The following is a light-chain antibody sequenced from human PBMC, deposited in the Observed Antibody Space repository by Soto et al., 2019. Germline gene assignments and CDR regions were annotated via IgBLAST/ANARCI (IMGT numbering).Light chain of an antibody. Sequence: QSALTQPASVSGSPGQSITISCTGTCSDVGGYNYVSWYQQHPGKAPKLMIYDVSNRPSGVSNRFSGSKSGNTASLTISGLQAEDEADYYCSSYTSSSTLGVFGGGTKVTVL. CDR2: DVS. J-gene: IGLJ3*02. V-gene: IGLV2-14*01. CDR3: SSYTSSSTLGV. CDR1: CSDVGGYNY.